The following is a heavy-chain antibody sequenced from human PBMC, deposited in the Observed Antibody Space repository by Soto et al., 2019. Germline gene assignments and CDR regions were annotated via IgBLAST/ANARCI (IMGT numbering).Heavy chain of an antibody. CDR3: ARHDYDFWSGYPSAYGMDV. Sequence: SETLSLTCTVSGGSISSSSYYWGWIRQPPGKGLEWIGSIYYSGSTYYNPPLKSRVTISVDTSKNQFSLKLSSVTAADTAVYYCARHDYDFWSGYPSAYGMDVWGQGTTVTVSS. V-gene: IGHV4-39*01. CDR1: GGSISSSSYY. CDR2: IYYSGST. J-gene: IGHJ6*02. D-gene: IGHD3-3*01.